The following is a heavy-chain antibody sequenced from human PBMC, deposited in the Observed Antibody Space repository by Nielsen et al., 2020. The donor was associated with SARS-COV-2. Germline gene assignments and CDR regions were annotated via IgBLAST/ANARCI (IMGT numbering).Heavy chain of an antibody. J-gene: IGHJ5*02. D-gene: IGHD1-26*01. Sequence: GESLKISCAASGFPFSTFPMHWVRQAPGKGLEWMAIISYDGSNEHYADSVKGRFTVTRDNSKDTLHLQMNSLKVEDTAMYYCARETLDHTSSFVDHWGQGTLVTVSS. CDR2: ISYDGSNE. CDR1: GFPFSTFP. V-gene: IGHV3-30-3*01. CDR3: ARETLDHTSSFVDH.